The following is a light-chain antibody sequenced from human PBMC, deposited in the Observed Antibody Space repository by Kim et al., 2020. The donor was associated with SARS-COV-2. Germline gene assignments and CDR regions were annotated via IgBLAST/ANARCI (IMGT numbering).Light chain of an antibody. CDR3: LQLHSYHIT. Sequence: ASVGDRVTITCRASQGISSQLAWYQQKPGKAPKLLIYVASTLQSGVPSRFSGSGSGTEFTLTICSLQPEDFATYYCLQLHSYHITFGQGTRLEIK. CDR1: QGISSQ. CDR2: VAS. J-gene: IGKJ5*01. V-gene: IGKV1-9*01.